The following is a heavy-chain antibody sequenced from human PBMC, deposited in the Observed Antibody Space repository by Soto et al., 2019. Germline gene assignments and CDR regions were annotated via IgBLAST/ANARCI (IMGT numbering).Heavy chain of an antibody. J-gene: IGHJ3*02. CDR2: ITASGDRT. CDR3: AKGGPCGDNCVGVYI. Sequence: EVLLLESGGGLAQSGGSLRLSCAASGFSFSSYAMMWVRQAPMKGLEWVSVITASGDRTEYADSVKGRFTISRDNSKDTLYLDLNRRRADDTAVYYCAKGGPCGDNCVGVYIWGRGIMVTVSS. V-gene: IGHV3-23*01. CDR1: GFSFSSYA. D-gene: IGHD2-21*01.